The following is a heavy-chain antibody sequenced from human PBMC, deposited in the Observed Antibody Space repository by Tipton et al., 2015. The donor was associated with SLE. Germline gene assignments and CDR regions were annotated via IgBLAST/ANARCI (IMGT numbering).Heavy chain of an antibody. CDR3: ARVSRGYSGYEWAGFFDY. V-gene: IGHV4-34*01. D-gene: IGHD5-12*01. J-gene: IGHJ4*02. Sequence: TLSLTCAVYGGSFSGYYWTWIRQPPGKGLEWIGEINHGGSTNYNPPLKSRVTISVDMSKNQFSVKLTSVTAADTAVYHCARVSRGYSGYEWAGFFDYWGQGALVTVSS. CDR2: INHGGST. CDR1: GGSFSGYY.